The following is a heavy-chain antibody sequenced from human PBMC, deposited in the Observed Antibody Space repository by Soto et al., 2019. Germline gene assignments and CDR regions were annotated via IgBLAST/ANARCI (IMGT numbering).Heavy chain of an antibody. V-gene: IGHV3-21*01. CDR3: AKESPIGSYAH. J-gene: IGHJ4*02. CDR1: GFTFSSYS. CDR2: ISSSSSYI. D-gene: IGHD3-16*01. Sequence: LRLSCAASGFTSGFTFSSYSMSWVRQAPGKGLEWVSSISSSSSYIYYADSVKGRFTISRDNTNNSLYLQMNSLRVTDTAVYYCAKESPIGSYAHWGQGTRVTVSS.